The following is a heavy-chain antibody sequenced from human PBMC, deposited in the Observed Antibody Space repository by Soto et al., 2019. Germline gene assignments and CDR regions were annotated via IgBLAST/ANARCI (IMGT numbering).Heavy chain of an antibody. CDR3: ARVRVCSSTSCYTRYYYYGMDV. D-gene: IGHD2-2*02. CDR2: INSDGSST. V-gene: IGHV3-74*01. Sequence: GGSLRLSCAASGFTFSSYWMHWVRQAPGKGLWWVSRINSDGSSTSYADSVKGRFTISRDNAKNTLYLQMNSLRAEDTAVYYCARVRVCSSTSCYTRYYYYGMDVWGQGTTVTVSS. J-gene: IGHJ6*02. CDR1: GFTFSSYW.